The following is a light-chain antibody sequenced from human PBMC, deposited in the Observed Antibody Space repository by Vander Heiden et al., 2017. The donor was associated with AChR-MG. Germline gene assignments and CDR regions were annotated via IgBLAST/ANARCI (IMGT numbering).Light chain of an antibody. V-gene: IGKV3-20*01. J-gene: IGKJ1*01. CDR3: QQYASLPWT. CDR2: GLS. CDR1: LTIVDNS. Sequence: EIVLTQSSAILSLSPGERATLSCRASLTIVDNSLAWFQQTPGQAPRLLMFGLSRRATGDPDRFIASGSGTDFTLSITRVEPEDFAVYFCQQYASLPWTFGRGTKLEIK.